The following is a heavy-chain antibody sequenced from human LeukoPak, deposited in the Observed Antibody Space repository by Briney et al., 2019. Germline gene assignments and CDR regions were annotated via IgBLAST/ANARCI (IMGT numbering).Heavy chain of an antibody. J-gene: IGHJ2*01. CDR3: AKIGVSGHWYFDL. V-gene: IGHV3-21*01. CDR1: ESTFSSFL. D-gene: IGHD5/OR15-5a*01. Sequence: PGGSLRLSCTASESTFSSFLMSWVRQAPGRGLEWISSISSSGSHIYYADSLKGRFTVSRDNAKNSLYVQMNSLRAEDTAVYYCAKIGVSGHWYFDLWGRGTLVTVSS. CDR2: ISSSGSHI.